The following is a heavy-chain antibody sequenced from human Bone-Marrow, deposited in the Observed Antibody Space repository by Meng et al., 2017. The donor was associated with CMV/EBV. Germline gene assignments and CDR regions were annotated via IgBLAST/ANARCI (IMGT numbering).Heavy chain of an antibody. CDR3: ARVVLHFEKLELLPGAFDI. V-gene: IGHV4-61*01. Sequence: SETLSLTCTVSGGSVSSGSYYWSWIRQPPGKGLEWIGYNYYSESTNYNPSLKSRVTISVDTSKNQFSLKLSSVTAADTAVYYCARVVLHFEKLELLPGAFDIWGQGTMVTVSS. CDR2: NYYSEST. J-gene: IGHJ3*02. D-gene: IGHD1-26*01. CDR1: GGSVSSGSYY.